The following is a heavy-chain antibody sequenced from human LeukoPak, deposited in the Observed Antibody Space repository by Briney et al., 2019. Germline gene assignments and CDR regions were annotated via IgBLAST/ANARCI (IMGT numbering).Heavy chain of an antibody. V-gene: IGHV3-7*03. J-gene: IGHJ4*02. CDR2: IKQDGSEK. D-gene: IGHD3-9*01. Sequence: GGSLRLSCAASGFTFGDTWMNWVRQVPGQGLEWVANIKQDGSEKFYVASVKGRFTISRDNSKNTLYLQMNSLRAEDTAVYYCAKDMRFDWTPYYFDYWGQGTLVTVSS. CDR1: GFTFGDTW. CDR3: AKDMRFDWTPYYFDY.